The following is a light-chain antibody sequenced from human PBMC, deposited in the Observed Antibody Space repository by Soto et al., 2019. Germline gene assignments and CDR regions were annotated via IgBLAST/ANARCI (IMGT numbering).Light chain of an antibody. Sequence: DIQMTQSPSTLSASVGDRVTITCRASQSISSWLAWYQQKPGKAPKLLIYDASSLKSGVPSRFSGSGSGTEFTLTISSLQPDDFGAYYCQQYNSYFGPGTKVDIK. CDR2: DAS. V-gene: IGKV1-5*01. CDR1: QSISSW. J-gene: IGKJ3*01. CDR3: QQYNSY.